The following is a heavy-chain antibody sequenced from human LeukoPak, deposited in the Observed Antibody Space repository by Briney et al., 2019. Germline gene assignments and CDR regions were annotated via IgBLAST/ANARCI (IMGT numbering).Heavy chain of an antibody. CDR3: ARDGGPGIAAAGGAFDI. Sequence: PSETLSLTCAVSGGSISGSNWWSWVRPPPGKGLEWIGEIYHSGSTNYNPSLKSRVTISVDKSKNQFSLKLSSVTAADTAVYYCARDGGPGIAAAGGAFDIWGQGTMVTVSS. CDR1: GGSISGSNW. V-gene: IGHV4-4*02. D-gene: IGHD6-13*01. J-gene: IGHJ3*02. CDR2: IYHSGST.